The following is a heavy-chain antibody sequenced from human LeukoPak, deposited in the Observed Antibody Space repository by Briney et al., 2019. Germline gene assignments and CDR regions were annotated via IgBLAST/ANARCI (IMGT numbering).Heavy chain of an antibody. J-gene: IGHJ4*02. CDR3: AREEEWELPDY. D-gene: IGHD1-26*01. Sequence: GGSLRLSCAASGFTFSSYAMPWVRQAPGKGLEWVAVISYDGSNKYYADSVKGRFTISRDNSKNTLYLQMNSLGTDDTAVYYCAREEEWELPDYWGQGTLVIVSS. CDR1: GFTFSSYA. CDR2: ISYDGSNK. V-gene: IGHV3-30-3*01.